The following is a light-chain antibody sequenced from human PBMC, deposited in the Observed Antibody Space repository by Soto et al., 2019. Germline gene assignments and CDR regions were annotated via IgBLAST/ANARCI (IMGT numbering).Light chain of an antibody. J-gene: IGLJ2*01. CDR2: LNSDGSH. Sequence: QPVLTQSPSASASLGASVKLTCTLSSGHSNYAIAWHQQQPEKGPRYLMKLNSDGSHTKGDGIPDRFSGSSSGAERYLTISSLQSEDEADYHCQTWGTGIQVFGGGTKLTVL. V-gene: IGLV4-69*01. CDR1: SGHSNYA. CDR3: QTWGTGIQV.